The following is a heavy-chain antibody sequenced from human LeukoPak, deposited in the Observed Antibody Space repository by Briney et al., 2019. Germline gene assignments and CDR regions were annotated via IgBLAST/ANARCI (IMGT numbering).Heavy chain of an antibody. D-gene: IGHD3-22*01. CDR3: TTMIVVVEAFDI. CDR2: INTDGSST. Sequence: GGSLRLSCAASGFTFSSSWMHWVRQAPGKGLVWVSRINTDGSSTTYADSGKGRFTISRDNAKNTLYLQMNSLRAEDSAVYYCTTMIVVVEAFDIWGQGTMVTVSS. V-gene: IGHV3-74*01. CDR1: GFTFSSSW. J-gene: IGHJ3*02.